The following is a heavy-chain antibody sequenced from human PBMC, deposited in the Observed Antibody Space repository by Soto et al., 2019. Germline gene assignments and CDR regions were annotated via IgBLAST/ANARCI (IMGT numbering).Heavy chain of an antibody. CDR3: ARDRWGDATYYYCYGMDV. V-gene: IGHV1-69*13. CDR2: IIPIFGTA. Sequence: SVKVSCKASGGTFSNYAISWVRQAPGQGLEWMGGIIPIFGTANYAQKFQGRVTITADESTSTAYMELSSLRSEDTAVYYCARDRWGDATYYYCYGMDVRGQGTTVTV. J-gene: IGHJ6*01. D-gene: IGHD7-27*01. CDR1: GGTFSNYA.